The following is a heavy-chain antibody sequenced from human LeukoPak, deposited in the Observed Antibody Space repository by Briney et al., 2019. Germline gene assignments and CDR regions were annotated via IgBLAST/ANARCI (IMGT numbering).Heavy chain of an antibody. J-gene: IGHJ4*02. V-gene: IGHV3-9*01. CDR1: GFTFDDYA. D-gene: IGHD3-22*01. CDR3: AKAPWPDYYDSSGYYSGPFFDY. Sequence: GRSLRLSCAASGFTFDDYAMHWVRQAPGKGLEWVSGISWNSGSMGYADSVKGRFTISRDNAKNSLYLQMNSLRAEDTALYYCAKAPWPDYYDSSGYYSGPFFDYWGQGTLVTVSS. CDR2: ISWNSGSM.